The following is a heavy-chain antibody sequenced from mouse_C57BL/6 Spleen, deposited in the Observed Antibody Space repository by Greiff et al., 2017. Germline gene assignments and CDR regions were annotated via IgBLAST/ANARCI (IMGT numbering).Heavy chain of an antibody. CDR1: GFSLTSYA. CDR2: IWTGGGT. J-gene: IGHJ3*01. Sequence: VQLQQSGPGLVAPSQSLSITCTVSGFSLTSYAISWVRQPPGKGLEWLGVIWTGGGTNYNSALKSRLSISKDNSKSQVFLKMNSLQTDDTARYYCAAIYYDYDPWFAYWGQGTLVTVSA. V-gene: IGHV2-9-1*01. CDR3: AAIYYDYDPWFAY. D-gene: IGHD2-4*01.